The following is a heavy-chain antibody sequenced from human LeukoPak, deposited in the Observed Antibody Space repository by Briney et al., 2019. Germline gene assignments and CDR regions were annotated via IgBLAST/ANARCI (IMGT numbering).Heavy chain of an antibody. CDR2: VFYSGDT. J-gene: IGHJ4*02. CDR1: GGSMTSHY. V-gene: IGHV4-59*08. CDR3: ARQPYMLGAYYFDF. Sequence: SETLSLICSVSGGSMTSHYWSWIRQPPGKGLEWIAYVFYSGDTNYNPSLKSRGTISVDTCKNQFSLKLDSVTAADTAVYFCARQPYMLGAYYFDFWGQGTLVTVSS. D-gene: IGHD1-26*01.